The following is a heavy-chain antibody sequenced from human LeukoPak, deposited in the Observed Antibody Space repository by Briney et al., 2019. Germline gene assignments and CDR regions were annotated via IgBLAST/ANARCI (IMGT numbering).Heavy chain of an antibody. D-gene: IGHD4-17*01. CDR2: MNPNNGNT. CDR3: ARGSGDYGDYEDDY. Sequence: ASVKVSCKASGYTFTSYDINWVRQATGQGLEWMGWMNPNNGNTGYAQKFQGRVTMTRNTSISTAYMELSSLRSDDTAVYYRARGSGDYGDYEDDYWGQGTLVTVSS. V-gene: IGHV1-8*01. CDR1: GYTFTSYD. J-gene: IGHJ4*02.